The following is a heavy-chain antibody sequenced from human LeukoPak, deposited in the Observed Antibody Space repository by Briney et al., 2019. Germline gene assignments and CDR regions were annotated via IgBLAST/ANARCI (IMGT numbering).Heavy chain of an antibody. CDR3: AKWANSGYGYFDY. CDR2: IKQDGSEK. J-gene: IGHJ4*02. D-gene: IGHD5-12*01. V-gene: IGHV3-7*01. CDR1: GFTFSSYW. Sequence: GGSLRLSCAASGFTFSSYWMSWVRQAPGKGLEWVANIKQDGSEKYYADSVKGRFTISRDNSKNTLYLQMNSLRAEDTAVYYCAKWANSGYGYFDYWGQGTLVTVSS.